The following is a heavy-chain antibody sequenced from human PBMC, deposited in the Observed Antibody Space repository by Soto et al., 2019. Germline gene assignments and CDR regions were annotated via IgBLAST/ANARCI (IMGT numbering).Heavy chain of an antibody. V-gene: IGHV1-18*04. CDR2: ISIYNGHT. CDR1: GYTFTSYG. D-gene: IGHD6-19*01. Sequence: KVSCKASGYTFTSYGITWVRQAPGQGLEWMGWISIYNGHTEFAQKFQGRVTMTTDISTTTAYMELRSLKFDDTALYYCARRGSGLVDFWGQGTSVTVSS. CDR3: ARRGSGLVDF. J-gene: IGHJ4*02.